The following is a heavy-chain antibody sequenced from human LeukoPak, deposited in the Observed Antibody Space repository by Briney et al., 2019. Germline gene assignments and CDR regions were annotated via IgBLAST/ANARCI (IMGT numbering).Heavy chain of an antibody. D-gene: IGHD6-13*01. J-gene: IGHJ5*02. CDR3: ARQVDYTSSWYKYIWFDP. CDR2: IYPGHSET. CDR1: GYSFNDYW. Sequence: GESLKISCKGSGYSFNDYWIGWVRQMPGKSLEWVGIIYPGHSETTYSPSFQGQVTISADKSISTAYLQWYSLKASDTAMYYCARQVDYTSSWYKYIWFDPWGQGTLVTVSS. V-gene: IGHV5-51*01.